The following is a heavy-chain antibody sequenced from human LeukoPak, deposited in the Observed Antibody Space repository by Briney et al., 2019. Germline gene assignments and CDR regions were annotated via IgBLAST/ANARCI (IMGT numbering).Heavy chain of an antibody. D-gene: IGHD3-3*01. Sequence: GRSLRLSCAASGFTFDDYAMHWVRQAPGKGLEWVSGISRNSGSIGYADSVKGRFTISRDNAKNSLYLQMNSLRAEDTALYYCAKDIRFLEWEGYYGMDVWGQGTTVTVSS. CDR2: ISRNSGSI. J-gene: IGHJ6*02. CDR3: AKDIRFLEWEGYYGMDV. V-gene: IGHV3-9*01. CDR1: GFTFDDYA.